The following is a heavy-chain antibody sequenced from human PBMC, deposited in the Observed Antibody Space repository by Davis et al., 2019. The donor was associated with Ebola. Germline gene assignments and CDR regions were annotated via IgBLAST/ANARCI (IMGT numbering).Heavy chain of an antibody. Sequence: MPSETLSLTCAVYGGSISNYYWSWIRQPPGKGLEWIGYIYSTGGTEYNPSLKTRVMMSVDTSKNQFSLKLRSVTAADTAVYYCARTDRVCSGGTCYSGNDFDYWGQGTLVTVSS. CDR2: IYSTGGT. CDR3: ARTDRVCSGGTCYSGNDFDY. V-gene: IGHV4-59*01. D-gene: IGHD2-15*01. J-gene: IGHJ4*02. CDR1: GGSISNYY.